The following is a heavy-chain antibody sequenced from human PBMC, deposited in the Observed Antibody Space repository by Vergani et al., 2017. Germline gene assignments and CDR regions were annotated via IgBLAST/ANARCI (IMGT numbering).Heavy chain of an antibody. J-gene: IGHJ2*01. V-gene: IGHV3-21*01. CDR3: ARDKGWYFDL. CDR2: ISSSSSYI. Sequence: EVQLVESGGGLVKPGGSLRLSCAASGFSFSSYSMNWVRQAPGKGLEWVSSISSSSSYIYYADAVKGRFTISRDNAKNSLYLQMNSLRAEDTAVYYCARDKGWYFDLWGRGTLVTVSS. CDR1: GFSFSSYS.